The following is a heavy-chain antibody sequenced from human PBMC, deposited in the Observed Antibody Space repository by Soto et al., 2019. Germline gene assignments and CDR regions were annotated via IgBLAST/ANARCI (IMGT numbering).Heavy chain of an antibody. J-gene: IGHJ4*02. CDR2: INHYNGNT. CDR1: GYTFTPYG. CDR3: ARNRVGVPRWLVGPFDY. D-gene: IGHD6-19*01. Sequence: QVQLVQSGAEMKTPGASVKVSCKTSGYTFTPYGISWVRQAPGQGLEWMGWINHYNGNTDYAESLQGRVTMTTETSTNTAYMELRSLKSDDTAIYYCARNRVGVPRWLVGPFDYWGQGTLVTVSS. V-gene: IGHV1-18*01.